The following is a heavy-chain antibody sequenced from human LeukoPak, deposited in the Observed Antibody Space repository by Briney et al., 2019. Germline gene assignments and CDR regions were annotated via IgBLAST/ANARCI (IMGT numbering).Heavy chain of an antibody. CDR3: ARGTTTGDY. J-gene: IGHJ4*02. CDR1: GFTFSSYG. CDR2: IWYDGSNK. V-gene: IGHV3-33*01. D-gene: IGHD1-14*01. Sequence: GRSLRLSCAASGFTFSSYGMHWVRQAPGKGLEWVAVIWYDGSNKYYADSVKGRFTISRDNFKNTLYLQMNSLRAEDTAVYYCARGTTTGDYWGQGTLVTVSS.